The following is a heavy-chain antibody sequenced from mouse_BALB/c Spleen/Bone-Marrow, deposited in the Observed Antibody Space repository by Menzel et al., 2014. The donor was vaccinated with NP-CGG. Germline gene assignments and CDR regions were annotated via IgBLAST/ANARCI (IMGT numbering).Heavy chain of an antibody. V-gene: IGHV5-6-5*01. Sequence: EVMLVESGGGLVKPGGSLKLSCAASGFTFSSYAMSWVRQTPEKRLEWVASISSGGSTYYPGSVKDRFTISRDNARNILYLQMSSLRSEDTAMYYCARVNYYGSFDYWGQGTTLTVSS. CDR1: GFTFSSYA. CDR2: ISSGGST. J-gene: IGHJ2*01. CDR3: ARVNYYGSFDY. D-gene: IGHD1-2*01.